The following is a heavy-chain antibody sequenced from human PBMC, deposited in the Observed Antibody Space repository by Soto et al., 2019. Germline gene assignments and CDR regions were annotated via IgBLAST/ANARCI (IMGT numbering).Heavy chain of an antibody. Sequence: QVQLQESGPGLVKPSETLSLTCTVSGGSISSYYWSWIRQPPGKGLEWIGYIYYSGSTNYNPSLKSRVPISVDTSKNQFSLKLSSVTAADTAVYYCARDCSGGSCSDAFDIWGQGTMVTVSS. V-gene: IGHV4-59*01. J-gene: IGHJ3*02. CDR1: GGSISSYY. CDR3: ARDCSGGSCSDAFDI. D-gene: IGHD2-15*01. CDR2: IYYSGST.